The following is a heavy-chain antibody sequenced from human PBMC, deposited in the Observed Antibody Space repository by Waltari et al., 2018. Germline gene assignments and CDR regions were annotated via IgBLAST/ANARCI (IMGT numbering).Heavy chain of an antibody. V-gene: IGHV4-4*02. CDR3: ARRLPYSSSWYDWFDP. Sequence: QVQLQESGPGLVKPSGTLSLTCAVSGGSISSSNWWSWVRQPPGKGLAWIGEIYQSWSTNYNPALKSRVTISVDKSKNQFSLKLSSVTAADTAVYYCARRLPYSSSWYDWFDPWGQGTLVTVSS. CDR2: IYQSWST. J-gene: IGHJ5*02. D-gene: IGHD6-13*01. CDR1: GGSISSSNW.